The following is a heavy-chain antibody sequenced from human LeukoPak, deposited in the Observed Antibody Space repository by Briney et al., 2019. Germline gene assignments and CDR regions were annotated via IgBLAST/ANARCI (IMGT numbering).Heavy chain of an antibody. CDR2: IYYSGST. J-gene: IGHJ6*02. V-gene: IGHV4-28*01. CDR1: GYSISSSNW. D-gene: IGHD1-26*01. CDR3: ARTSSGSYRYYYYGMDV. Sequence: SETLSLTCAVSGYSISSSNWWGWIRRPPGKGLEWIGYIYYSGSTYYNPSLKSRVTMSVDTSKNQFSLKLSSVTAVDTAVYYCARTSSGSYRYYYYGMDVWGQGTTVTVSS.